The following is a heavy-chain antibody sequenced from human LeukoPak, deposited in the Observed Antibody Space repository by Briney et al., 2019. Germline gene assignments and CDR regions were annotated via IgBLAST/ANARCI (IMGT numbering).Heavy chain of an antibody. CDR3: ASGPMAGY. CDR2: INHSGST. D-gene: IGHD3-10*01. CDR1: GGSFSGYY. J-gene: IGHJ4*01. V-gene: IGHV4-34*01. Sequence: SETLSLTCAVYGGSFSGYYWSWIRQPPGKGLEWIGEINHSGSTNYNPSLKSRVTISVDTSKNQFSLKLSSVTAADTAVYYCASGPMAGYWGQEPWSPSPQ.